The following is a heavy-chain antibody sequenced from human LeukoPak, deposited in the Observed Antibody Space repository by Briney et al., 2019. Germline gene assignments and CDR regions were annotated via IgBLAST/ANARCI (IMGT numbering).Heavy chain of an antibody. J-gene: IGHJ4*02. Sequence: SDTLSLTRAVYVGSFSRYYWSWIPQPPAKGLECSGEINHSGSTNYNPSLQSRVTISVDTSKNQFSLKLSSLTAADTAVYYCARVRDFWSGSPPFHYWGQGTLVTVSS. D-gene: IGHD3-3*01. CDR2: INHSGST. CDR1: VGSFSRYY. CDR3: ARVRDFWSGSPPFHY. V-gene: IGHV4-34*01.